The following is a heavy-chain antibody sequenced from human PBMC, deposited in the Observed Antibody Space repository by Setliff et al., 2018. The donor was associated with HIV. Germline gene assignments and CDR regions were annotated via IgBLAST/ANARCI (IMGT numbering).Heavy chain of an antibody. CDR2: IYYSGST. CDR3: AGFPLSSSWYFY. V-gene: IGHV4-39*01. Sequence: SETLSLTCAVSGGSISSSGYYWGWIRQPPGKGLEWIGTIYYSGSTYCNPSLKSRVTISVDTSKNQFSLKLSSVTAADTAVYYCAGFPLSSSWYFYWGQGTLVTVSS. J-gene: IGHJ4*02. D-gene: IGHD6-13*01. CDR1: GGSISSSGYY.